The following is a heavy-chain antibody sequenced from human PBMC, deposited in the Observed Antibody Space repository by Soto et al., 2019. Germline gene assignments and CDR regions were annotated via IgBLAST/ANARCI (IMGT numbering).Heavy chain of an antibody. Sequence: SVKVSCKASGGTFSSYAISWVRQAPGQGLEWMGGIIPIFGTANYAQKFQGRVTITADESTSTAYMELSSLRSEDTAVYYCASLGAAGYYYGMDVWGQGTTVTVSS. CDR3: ASLGAAGYYYGMDV. V-gene: IGHV1-69*13. D-gene: IGHD6-13*01. CDR1: GGTFSSYA. J-gene: IGHJ6*02. CDR2: IIPIFGTA.